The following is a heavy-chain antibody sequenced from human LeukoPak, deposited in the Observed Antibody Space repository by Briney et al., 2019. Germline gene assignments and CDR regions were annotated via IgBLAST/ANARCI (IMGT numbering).Heavy chain of an antibody. CDR1: GFTFSSYA. CDR3: VRDGVGAPPFDY. V-gene: IGHV3-30-3*01. Sequence: PGGSLRLSCAASGFTFSSYAMHWVRQAPGKGLEWVAVISYDGSNKYYADSVKGRFTISRDNAKNTLFLQMNSLRAEDTAVYYCVRDGVGAPPFDYWGQGALVTVSS. D-gene: IGHD1-26*01. CDR2: ISYDGSNK. J-gene: IGHJ4*02.